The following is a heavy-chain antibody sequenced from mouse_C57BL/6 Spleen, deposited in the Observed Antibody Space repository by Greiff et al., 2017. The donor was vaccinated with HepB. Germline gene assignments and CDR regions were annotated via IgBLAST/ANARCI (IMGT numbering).Heavy chain of an antibody. Sequence: EVKLVESGGGLVKPGGSLKLSCAASGFTFSDYGMHWVRQAPEKGLEWVAYISSGSSTIYYADTVKGRFTISRDNAKNTLFLQMTSLRSEDTAMYYCARGGNYYGSSFPWFAYWGQGTLVTVSA. J-gene: IGHJ3*01. V-gene: IGHV5-17*01. D-gene: IGHD1-1*01. CDR3: ARGGNYYGSSFPWFAY. CDR2: ISSGSSTI. CDR1: GFTFSDYG.